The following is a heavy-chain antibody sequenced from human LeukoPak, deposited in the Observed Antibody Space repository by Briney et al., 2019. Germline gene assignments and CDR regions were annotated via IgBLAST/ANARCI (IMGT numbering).Heavy chain of an antibody. Sequence: GGSLRLSCAASGFTFDDYTMHWVRQAPGKGLVWVSRINSDGSSTTYADSVKGRFTISRDNAKNTLYLQMNSLRAEDTAVYYCSRRAAALGAFDYWGQGTLVTVSS. CDR1: GFTFDDYT. D-gene: IGHD6-13*01. J-gene: IGHJ4*02. V-gene: IGHV3-74*01. CDR2: INSDGSST. CDR3: SRRAAALGAFDY.